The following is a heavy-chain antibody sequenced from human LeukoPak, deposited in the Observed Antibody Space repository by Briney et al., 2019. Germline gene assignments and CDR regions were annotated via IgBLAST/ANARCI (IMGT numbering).Heavy chain of an antibody. CDR2: IYHSGST. CDR1: GGSISSSNW. V-gene: IGHV4-4*02. J-gene: IGHJ2*01. D-gene: IGHD3-9*01. Sequence: SGTLSLTCAVSGGSISSSNWWSWVRQPPGKGLEWIGEIYHSGSTNYNPSLKSRVTISVDKSKNQFSLKLSSVTAADTAVYYCARDLYYDNLTGYYTYFDLWGRGTLVTVSS. CDR3: ARDLYYDNLTGYYTYFDL.